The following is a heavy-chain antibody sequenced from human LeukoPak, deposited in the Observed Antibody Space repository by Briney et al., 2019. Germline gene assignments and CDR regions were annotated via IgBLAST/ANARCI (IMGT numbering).Heavy chain of an antibody. CDR3: AKRGSGSHTWFDS. J-gene: IGHJ5*01. V-gene: IGHV4-31*03. CDR1: GGSITTGGYY. D-gene: IGHD6-13*01. Sequence: SETLSLTCTVSGGSITTGGYYWSWIRQHPGKGLEWVGYSFHTGSTYYNPSLKSRVTVSVDTSKNQFSLRVTSVTAADTAVYYCAKRGSGSHTWFDSWGPGSLVTVSP. CDR2: SFHTGST.